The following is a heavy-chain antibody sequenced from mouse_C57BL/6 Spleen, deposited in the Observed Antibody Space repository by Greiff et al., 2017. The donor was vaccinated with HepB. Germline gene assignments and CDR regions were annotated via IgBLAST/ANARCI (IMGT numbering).Heavy chain of an antibody. Sequence: EVQLVESGGDLVKPGGSLKLSCAASGFTFSSYGMSWVRQTPDKRLEWVATISSGGSYTYYPDSVKGRFTISRDNAKNTLYLQMSSLKSEDTAMYYCASELGQGGYYFDYWGQGTTLTVSS. CDR3: ASELGQGGYYFDY. D-gene: IGHD4-1*01. CDR2: ISSGGSYT. J-gene: IGHJ2*01. V-gene: IGHV5-6*01. CDR1: GFTFSSYG.